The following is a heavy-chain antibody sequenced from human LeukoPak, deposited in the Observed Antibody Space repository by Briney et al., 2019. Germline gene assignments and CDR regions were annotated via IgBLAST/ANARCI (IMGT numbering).Heavy chain of an antibody. D-gene: IGHD3-9*01. CDR1: GYTFTSYY. CDR3: ARAGCLGYDILTGYYCELDY. Sequence: ASVQVSCKASGYTFTSYYIHWLRQAPGQGFEWMGWSDPYSGATKYEHFQGRVTVTRDASISTAYMELSRLRSDDTAVYYCARAGCLGYDILTGYYCELDYWGQGVLVTVSS. CDR2: SDPYSGAT. V-gene: IGHV1-2*02. J-gene: IGHJ4*02.